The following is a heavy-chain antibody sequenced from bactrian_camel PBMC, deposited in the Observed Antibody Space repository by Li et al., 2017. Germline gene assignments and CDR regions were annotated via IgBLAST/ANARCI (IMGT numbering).Heavy chain of an antibody. Sequence: QLVESGGGLVQSGGSLRLSCAASGFSFSSNWMYWVRQAPGQGLDWVSFISGLGGTFDYAESVKGRFTISRDTAKSTVYLQMNSLKPEDTAMYYCAADPSWRCGLASEYTYWGQGTQVTVS. V-gene: IGHV3S25*01. D-gene: IGHD5*01. CDR3: AADPSWRCGLASEYTY. CDR1: GFSFSSNW. CDR2: ISGLGGTF. J-gene: IGHJ4*01.